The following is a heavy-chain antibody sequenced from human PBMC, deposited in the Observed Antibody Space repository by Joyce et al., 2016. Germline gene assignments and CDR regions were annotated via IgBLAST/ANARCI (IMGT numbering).Heavy chain of an antibody. D-gene: IGHD5-18*01. CDR2: SYASGRT. V-gene: IGHV4-61*01. CDR1: GGPVSSGTYY. CDR3: VRRGNSYGLLFEF. Sequence: QVQLQESGPGLVKPSETLPLTCNVSGGPVSSGTYYWTWIRQPPGKGLEWIGYSYASGRTKYNPSLKSRVTISVDTSKNQFSLRLSSLTAADTAKYYCVRRGNSYGLLFEFWGPGILVTVSS. J-gene: IGHJ4*02.